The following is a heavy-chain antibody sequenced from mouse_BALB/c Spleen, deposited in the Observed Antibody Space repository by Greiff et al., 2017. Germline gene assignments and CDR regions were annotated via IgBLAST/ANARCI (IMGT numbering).Heavy chain of an antibody. J-gene: IGHJ1*01. V-gene: IGHV5-4*02. CDR1: GFTFSDYY. Sequence: DVKLVESGGGLVKPGGSLKLSCAASGFTFSDYYMYWVRQTPEKRLEWVATISDGGSYTYYPDSVKGRFTISRDNAKNNLYLQMSSLKSEDTAMYYCARDRVPRGYFDVWGAGTTVTVSS. CDR2: ISDGGSYT. D-gene: IGHD3-3*01. CDR3: ARDRVPRGYFDV.